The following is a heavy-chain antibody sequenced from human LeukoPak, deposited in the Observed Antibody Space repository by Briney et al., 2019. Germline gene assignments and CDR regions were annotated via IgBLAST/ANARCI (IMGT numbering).Heavy chain of an antibody. D-gene: IGHD3-10*01. V-gene: IGHV1-2*02. CDR1: GYTFTAYY. CDR2: INPNSGGGT. CDR3: ARGELLDY. J-gene: IGHJ4*02. Sequence: GASVKVSCKASGYTFTAYYLHWVRQAPGQGLEWMEWINPNSGGGTNYAQNFQGRVTMTRDTSVGTAYMELSRLTSDDTAVYYCARGELLDYWGQGTLVTVSS.